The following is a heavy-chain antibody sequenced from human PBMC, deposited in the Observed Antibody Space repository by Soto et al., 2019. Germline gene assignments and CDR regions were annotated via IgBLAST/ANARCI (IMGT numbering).Heavy chain of an antibody. CDR2: ISQSGNVI. V-gene: IGHV3-11*01. Sequence: PGGSLRLSCAASGFTFRDFQMSWIRQAPGKGLEWISYISQSGNVIYYADSVKGRFTISRDDAKMSLYLEMNSLRAEDTAIYYGLTKKDVLTGYLDNWGQGTKVTVSS. D-gene: IGHD3-9*01. J-gene: IGHJ4*02. CDR3: LTKKDVLTGYLDN. CDR1: GFTFRDFQ.